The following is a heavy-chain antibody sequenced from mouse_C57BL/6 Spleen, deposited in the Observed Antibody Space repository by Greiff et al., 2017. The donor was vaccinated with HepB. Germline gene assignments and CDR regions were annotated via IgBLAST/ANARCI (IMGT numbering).Heavy chain of an antibody. CDR2: IYPRDGST. J-gene: IGHJ4*01. CDR1: GYTFTSHD. V-gene: IGHV1-85*01. Sequence: VQLQQSGPELVKPGASVKLSCKASGYTFTSHDINWVKQRPGQGLEWIGWIYPRDGSTKYNEKFKGKATLTVDTSSSTAYMELHSLTSEDSAVYFCASSYYGREGYYAMDYWGQGTSVTVSS. D-gene: IGHD1-1*01. CDR3: ASSYYGREGYYAMDY.